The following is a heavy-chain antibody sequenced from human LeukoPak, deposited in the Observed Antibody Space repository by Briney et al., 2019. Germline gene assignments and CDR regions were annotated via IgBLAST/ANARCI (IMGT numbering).Heavy chain of an antibody. V-gene: IGHV3-33*08. Sequence: TGGSLRLSCAASGFTFSTYGMHWVRQAPGKGLEWVAVIWSDGSSKHYADSVKGRFTISRDNSKNTLYLQMNSLRAEDTALYYCARGQPPSYYDMDVWGQGTTVTVSS. D-gene: IGHD6-13*01. CDR3: ARGQPPSYYDMDV. CDR1: GFTFSTYG. CDR2: IWSDGSSK. J-gene: IGHJ6*02.